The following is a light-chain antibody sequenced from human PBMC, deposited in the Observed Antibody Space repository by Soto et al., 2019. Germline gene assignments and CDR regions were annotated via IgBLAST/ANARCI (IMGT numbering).Light chain of an antibody. Sequence: EVVLTQFPGTLSLSPGDRATLSCRASRSVSDNYLAWYQQKPGRAPRLLIFGASIRATGIPDRFIGSASGTDFTLTISRLEPDDFAVYYCQQYDASSTLTFGGGTRVDMK. J-gene: IGKJ4*01. CDR3: QQYDASSTLT. CDR2: GAS. CDR1: RSVSDNY. V-gene: IGKV3-20*01.